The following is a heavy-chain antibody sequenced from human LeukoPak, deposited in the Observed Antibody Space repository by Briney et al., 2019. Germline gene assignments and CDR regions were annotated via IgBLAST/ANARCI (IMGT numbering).Heavy chain of an antibody. D-gene: IGHD3-10*01. CDR2: IKSNSDGGTT. Sequence: SGGSLRLSCGVSGFTFTNAWMSWVRQAPGKGLEWVGQIKSNSDGGTTDYAAPVKGRFSISRDDSKNTEYLQMNSLRTEDTAVYYCTTLYGSGAYYWGQGTLVAVAS. CDR3: TTLYGSGAYY. CDR1: GFTFTNAW. V-gene: IGHV3-15*01. J-gene: IGHJ4*02.